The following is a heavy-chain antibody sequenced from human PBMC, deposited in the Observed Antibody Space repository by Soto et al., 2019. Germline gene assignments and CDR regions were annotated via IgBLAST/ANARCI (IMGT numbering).Heavy chain of an antibody. D-gene: IGHD4-17*01. J-gene: IGHJ4*02. V-gene: IGHV3-74*01. CDR2: ISNDGSST. Sequence: EVQLVASGGGLVQPGGSLRLSCAASGFTFSSYYMHWVRQAPGKGLVWVSRISNDGSSTIYAESVRGRFTISRDSAKNTLSLQMNSLSAEDTAVYYCARGLYGDSVGYDHWGQGTLVTVSS. CDR1: GFTFSSYY. CDR3: ARGLYGDSVGYDH.